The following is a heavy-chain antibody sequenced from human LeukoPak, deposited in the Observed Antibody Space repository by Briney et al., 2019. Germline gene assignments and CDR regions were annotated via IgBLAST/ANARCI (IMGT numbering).Heavy chain of an antibody. CDR2: IRYDGSNK. Sequence: GGSLRLSCAASGFTFSSYGMHWVRQAPGKGLEWVAFIRYDGSNKYYADSVKGRFTIYRDNSKNTLYLQMNSLRAEDTAVYYCAKDQNRYYDFWSGYRKDTWGQGTLVTVSS. J-gene: IGHJ5*02. D-gene: IGHD3-3*01. CDR3: AKDQNRYYDFWSGYRKDT. V-gene: IGHV3-30*02. CDR1: GFTFSSYG.